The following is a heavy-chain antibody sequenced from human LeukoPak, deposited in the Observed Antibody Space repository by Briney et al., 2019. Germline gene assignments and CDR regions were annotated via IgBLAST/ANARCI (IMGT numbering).Heavy chain of an antibody. CDR2: INPNSGGT. V-gene: IGHV1-2*02. CDR1: GYTFTGYY. Sequence: ASVKVSCKASGYTFTGYYMHWVGQAPGQGLEGMGWINPNSGGTNYAQKFQGRVTMTRDTSISTAYMELSRLRSDDTAVYYCARGHCSSTSCSDPWGQGTLVTVSS. CDR3: ARGHCSSTSCSDP. J-gene: IGHJ5*02. D-gene: IGHD2-2*01.